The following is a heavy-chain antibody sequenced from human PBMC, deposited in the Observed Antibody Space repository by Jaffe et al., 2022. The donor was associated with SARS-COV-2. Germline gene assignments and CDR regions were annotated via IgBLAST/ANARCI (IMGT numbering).Heavy chain of an antibody. CDR3: APAILSGSAALGGFDP. J-gene: IGHJ5*02. CDR1: GFSLSTSGVG. CDR2: IYWDDDK. D-gene: IGHD1-1*01. Sequence: QITLKESGPTLVKPTQTLTLTCTFSGFSLSTSGVGVGWIRQPPGKALEWLALIYWDDDKRYSPSLKSRLTITKDTSKNQVVLTMTNMDPVDTATYYCAPAILSGSAALGGFDPWGQGTLVTVSS. V-gene: IGHV2-5*02.